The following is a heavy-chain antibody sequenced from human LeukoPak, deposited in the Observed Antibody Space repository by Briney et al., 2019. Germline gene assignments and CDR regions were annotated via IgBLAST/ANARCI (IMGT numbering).Heavy chain of an antibody. CDR2: IWYDGSNK. Sequence: GGSLRLSCAASGFTFDDYGMSWVRQAPGKGLEWVAVIWYDGSNKYYADSVKGRFTISRGNSKNTLYLQMNSLRAEDTAVYYCARDYGGYNPLYYFDYWGQGTLVTVSS. J-gene: IGHJ4*02. CDR3: ARDYGGYNPLYYFDY. CDR1: GFTFDDYG. D-gene: IGHD4-17*01. V-gene: IGHV3-33*08.